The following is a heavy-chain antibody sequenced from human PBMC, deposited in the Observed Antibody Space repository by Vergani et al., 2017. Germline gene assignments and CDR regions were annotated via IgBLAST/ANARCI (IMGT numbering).Heavy chain of an antibody. CDR2: INFNGFSK. V-gene: IGHV3-20*04. Sequence: EVQVVESGGRVVRPGASLTLSCATAGFKFDNYGINWVRQLPGKRLEWVAGINFNGFSKQYSDSLRDRLTFSRDNGKKSVDLQLHRLRVEDTPLYFCVRXRDSSAIDTAYDIGGKGTMFIVSS. J-gene: IGHJ3*02. CDR1: GFKFDNYG. CDR3: VRXRDSSAIDTAYDI. D-gene: IGHD2-2*01.